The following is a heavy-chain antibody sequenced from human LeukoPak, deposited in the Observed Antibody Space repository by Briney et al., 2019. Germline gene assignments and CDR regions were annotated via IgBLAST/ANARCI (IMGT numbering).Heavy chain of an antibody. V-gene: IGHV4-39*01. CDR3: ARGFPARELEYDWFDP. J-gene: IGHJ5*02. D-gene: IGHD1-26*01. CDR1: GGSISSSSYY. CDR2: IYYSGST. Sequence: SETLSLTCTVSGGSISSSSYYWGWIRQPPGKGLEWIGSIYYSGSTYYNPSLKSRVTISVDTSKNQLSLKLSSVTAADTAVYYCARGFPARELEYDWFDPWGQGTLVTVSS.